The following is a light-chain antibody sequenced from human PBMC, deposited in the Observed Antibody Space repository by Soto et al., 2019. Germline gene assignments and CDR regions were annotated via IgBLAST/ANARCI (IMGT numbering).Light chain of an antibody. CDR3: QQRSNWPPYT. V-gene: IGKV3-11*01. J-gene: IGKJ2*01. CDR1: QSVSSY. CDR2: DAS. Sequence: EIVLTQSPATLSLSPGERATLSCRASQSVSSYLAWYQQKPGQAPSLLIYDASNRATGIPVRFSGSGSGTDFSLTISSLEPEDLAVYYCQQRSNWPPYTFGQGSKPEIK.